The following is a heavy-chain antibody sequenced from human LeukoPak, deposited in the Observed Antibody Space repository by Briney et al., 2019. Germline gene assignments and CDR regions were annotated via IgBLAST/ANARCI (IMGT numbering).Heavy chain of an antibody. CDR3: AREVRWFGEFYYYYYMDV. J-gene: IGHJ6*03. CDR2: IYYSGST. D-gene: IGHD3-10*01. Sequence: PSETLSRTCTVSGGSISSYYWSWIRQPPGKGLEWIGYIYYSGSTNYNSSLKSRVTISVDTSKNQFSLKLSSVTAADTAVYYCAREVRWFGEFYYYYYMDVWGKGTTVTISS. CDR1: GGSISSYY. V-gene: IGHV4-59*01.